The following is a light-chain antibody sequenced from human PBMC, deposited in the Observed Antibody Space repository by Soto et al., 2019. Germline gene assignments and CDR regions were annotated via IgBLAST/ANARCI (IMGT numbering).Light chain of an antibody. V-gene: IGKV3-11*01. Sequence: ENVLTQSPATLSLSPGERATLSCRASQSVSSNLAWYQQKPGQAPRLLIYDTSNRATGIPARFSGSGSGTDLTITISSLQPEDFAVYYCHQRSNCTPTYGGGTKVEIK. CDR1: QSVSSN. CDR3: HQRSNCTPT. J-gene: IGKJ4*01. CDR2: DTS.